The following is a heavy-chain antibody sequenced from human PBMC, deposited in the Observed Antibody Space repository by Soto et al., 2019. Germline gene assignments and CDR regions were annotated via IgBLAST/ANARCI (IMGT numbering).Heavy chain of an antibody. V-gene: IGHV4-31*03. D-gene: IGHD6-13*01. Sequence: QVQLQESGPGLVKPSQTLSLTCTVSGGSISSGGYYWSWIRQHPGKGLEWIGYIYYSGSTYYNPSLKSRVTISVDTSKTQFPLKLSSVTAADTAVYYCARRAGIAASRTWFDPWGQGTLVTVSS. CDR2: IYYSGST. CDR3: ARRAGIAASRTWFDP. CDR1: GGSISSGGYY. J-gene: IGHJ5*02.